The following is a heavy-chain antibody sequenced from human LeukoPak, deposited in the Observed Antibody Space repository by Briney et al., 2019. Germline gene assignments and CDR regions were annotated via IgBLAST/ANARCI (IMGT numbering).Heavy chain of an antibody. J-gene: IGHJ1*01. V-gene: IGHV3-30*02. CDR1: GFTLSNYC. CDR2: IRNDDGSNK. Sequence: GGSLRLSCAASGFTLSNYCMHWVRQAPGKGLEWVAFIRNDDGSNKYYADSVKGRFTISRDNSKNTVHLQRNGLRVEDTAVYYCAKDEAQYFRHWGQGTLVTVSA. CDR3: AKDEAQYFRH.